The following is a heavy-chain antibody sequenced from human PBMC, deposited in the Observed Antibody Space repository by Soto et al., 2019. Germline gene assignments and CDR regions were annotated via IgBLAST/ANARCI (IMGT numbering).Heavy chain of an antibody. CDR3: ARAYYDFWSGYPYYYYGMDV. CDR2: IYYSGST. V-gene: IGHV4-31*03. Sequence: SETLSLTCTVSGGSISSGGYYWGWIRQHPGKGLEWIGYIYYSGSTYYNPSLKSRVTISVDTSKNQFSLKLSSVTAADTAVYYCARAYYDFWSGYPYYYYGMDVWGQGTTVTVSS. CDR1: GGSISSGGYY. D-gene: IGHD3-3*01. J-gene: IGHJ6*02.